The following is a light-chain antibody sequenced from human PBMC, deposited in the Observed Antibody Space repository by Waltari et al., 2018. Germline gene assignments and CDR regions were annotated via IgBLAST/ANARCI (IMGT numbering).Light chain of an antibody. J-gene: IGKJ4*01. CDR3: QQRRNWPLT. Sequence: DIVLTQSPATLSFSPGERATLSCRASQSLSNYLAWYQQKPGQAPRLLIYDTSNRATGIPTRFSGSGFGTDFTLTISSREPEDFAIYYCQQRRNWPLTFGGGTKVEIK. CDR2: DTS. CDR1: QSLSNY. V-gene: IGKV3-11*01.